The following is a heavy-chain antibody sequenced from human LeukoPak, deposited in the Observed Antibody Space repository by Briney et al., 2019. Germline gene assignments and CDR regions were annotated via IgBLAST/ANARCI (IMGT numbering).Heavy chain of an antibody. J-gene: IGHJ4*02. CDR1: GFTFSKYW. Sequence: GGSLRPSCAASGFTFSKYWMLWVRQAPGKGLESVSRINTDGTVTTYADSVKGRFTVSRDNADNPMFLQMNSVRDEDTAVYYCATKQWLAPPPDSWGQGTPVTVSS. CDR2: INTDGTVT. V-gene: IGHV3-74*01. CDR3: ATKQWLAPPPDS. D-gene: IGHD6-19*01.